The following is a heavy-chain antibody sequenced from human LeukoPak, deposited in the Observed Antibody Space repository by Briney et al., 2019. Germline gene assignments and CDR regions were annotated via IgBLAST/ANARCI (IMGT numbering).Heavy chain of an antibody. CDR1: GFTFSSYG. V-gene: IGHV3-30*18. Sequence: GGSLRLSCTASGFTFSSYGMGWARQAPGKGLEWVAVISCDGSNKYYADSVKGRFTISRDNSKNTLYLQMNSLRAEDTAVYYCAKDRMTRYSSGSASWYFDYWGQGTLVTVSS. J-gene: IGHJ4*02. CDR3: AKDRMTRYSSGSASWYFDY. CDR2: ISCDGSNK. D-gene: IGHD6-19*01.